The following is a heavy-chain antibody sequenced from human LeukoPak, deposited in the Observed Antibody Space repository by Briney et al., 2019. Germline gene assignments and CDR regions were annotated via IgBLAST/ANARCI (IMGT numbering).Heavy chain of an antibody. J-gene: IGHJ6*02. V-gene: IGHV3-33*01. Sequence: PGGSLRLSCAASGFTFSSYGMHWVRQAPGKGLEWVAVIWYDGSNKYYADSVKGRFTISRDNSKNTLYLQMNSLRAEDTAVYYCARDRSRWGYGMDVWGQGTTVTVSS. CDR1: GFTFSSYG. CDR3: ARDRSRWGYGMDV. D-gene: IGHD7-27*01. CDR2: IWYDGSNK.